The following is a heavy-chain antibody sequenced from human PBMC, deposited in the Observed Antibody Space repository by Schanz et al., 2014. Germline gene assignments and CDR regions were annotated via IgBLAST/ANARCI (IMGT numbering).Heavy chain of an antibody. CDR1: GFNFSNYD. CDR3: AKELNRRGGQTNFYYYYGMDV. CDR2: IYYNGTNK. D-gene: IGHD5-12*01. Sequence: QVQLVESGGGVVQPGRSLRLSCAASGFNFSNYDIHWVRQAPGKGLEWVALIYYNGTNKYYADSVKGRFTISRDNSQNTLYRQMNTLRTGDTAVYYCAKELNRRGGQTNFYYYYGMDVWGQGTTVTVSS. V-gene: IGHV3-30*18. J-gene: IGHJ6*02.